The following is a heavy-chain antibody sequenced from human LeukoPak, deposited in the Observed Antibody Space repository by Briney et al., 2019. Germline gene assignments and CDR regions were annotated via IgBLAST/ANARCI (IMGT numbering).Heavy chain of an antibody. J-gene: IGHJ1*01. CDR1: GSTFSDYY. CDR3: ARDSEFFQH. V-gene: IGHV3-11*06. CDR2: ISSSIYR. Sequence: PGGSLRLSCAASGSTFSDYYMTWIRQAPGKGLEWVSYISSSIYRTYADSVKGRFTISRDNAKNSLYLQMNNLRAEDTAVYYCARDSEFFQHWGQGTLVTVSS.